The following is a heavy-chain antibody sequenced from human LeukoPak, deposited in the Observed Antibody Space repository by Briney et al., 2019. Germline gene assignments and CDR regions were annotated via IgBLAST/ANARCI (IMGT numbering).Heavy chain of an antibody. Sequence: ASVKVSCKASGYTFTSYGISWVRQAPGQGLERMKWISTYNGNTNYAQNLQGRVTMTTDTSTSTAHMELRSLRSDDTAVYYCTRTPGYDRYYFDYWGQGTLVTVSS. V-gene: IGHV1-18*01. J-gene: IGHJ4*02. CDR1: GYTFTSYG. CDR3: TRTPGYDRYYFDY. CDR2: ISTYNGNT. D-gene: IGHD1-14*01.